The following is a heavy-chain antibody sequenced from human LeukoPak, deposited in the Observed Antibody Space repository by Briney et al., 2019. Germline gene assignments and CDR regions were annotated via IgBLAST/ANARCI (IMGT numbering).Heavy chain of an antibody. Sequence: SETLSLTCTVSGGSIRSSYYYWSWIRLPPGKGLEWIGSIYDSGSTYYNPSLKSRVTISVDRSKNQFSLKLSSVTAADTAVYYCARLIRATDGMDVWGQGTTVTVSS. CDR1: GGSIRSSYYY. CDR2: IYDSGST. V-gene: IGHV4-39*07. CDR3: ARLIRATDGMDV. J-gene: IGHJ6*02. D-gene: IGHD1-26*01.